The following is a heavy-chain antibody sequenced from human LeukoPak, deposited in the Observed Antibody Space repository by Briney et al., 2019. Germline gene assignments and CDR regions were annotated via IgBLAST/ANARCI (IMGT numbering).Heavy chain of an antibody. V-gene: IGHV1-2*05. D-gene: IGHD1-26*01. J-gene: IGHJ4*02. Sequence: SVKVSCKASGFTFTGYYMNWVQQAPGQGLEWMGRINPNSGGTNYAQKFQGRVTMTRDTSISTAYMELSRLRSDDTVVYYCARRLSGSYLDYWGQGTLVTVSS. CDR2: INPNSGGT. CDR1: GFTFTGYY. CDR3: ARRLSGSYLDY.